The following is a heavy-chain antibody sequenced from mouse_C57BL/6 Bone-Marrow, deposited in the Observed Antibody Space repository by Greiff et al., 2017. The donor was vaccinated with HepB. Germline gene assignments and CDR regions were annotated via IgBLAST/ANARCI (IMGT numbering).Heavy chain of an antibody. CDR1: GYTFTSYG. Sequence: QVQLQQSGAELARPGASVKLSCKASGYTFTSYGISWVKQRTGQGLEWIGEIYPRSGNTYYNEKFKGKATLTADKSSSTAYMELRSLTSEDSAVYFCAKVPYGSRAWFAYWGQGTLVTVSA. J-gene: IGHJ3*01. CDR2: IYPRSGNT. D-gene: IGHD1-1*01. V-gene: IGHV1-81*01. CDR3: AKVPYGSRAWFAY.